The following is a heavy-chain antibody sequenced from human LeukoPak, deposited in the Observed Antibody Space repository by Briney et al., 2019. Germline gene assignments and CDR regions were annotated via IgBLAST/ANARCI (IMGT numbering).Heavy chain of an antibody. CDR3: AKGALYYYDSSGYLDF. J-gene: IGHJ4*02. CDR1: GFTFSSYA. CDR2: ISGSGGST. D-gene: IGHD3-22*01. Sequence: TGGSLRLSCAASGFTFSSYAMSWVRQAPGKGLEWVSAISGSGGSTYYADSVKGRFTISRDNSKNTLYLQMNSLRAEDTAVYYCAKGALYYYDSSGYLDFWGQGTPVTVSS. V-gene: IGHV3-23*01.